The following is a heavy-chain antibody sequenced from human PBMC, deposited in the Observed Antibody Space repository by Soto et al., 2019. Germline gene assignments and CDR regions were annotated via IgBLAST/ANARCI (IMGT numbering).Heavy chain of an antibody. CDR2: IYYSGST. CDR1: GGSISSSSDY. J-gene: IGHJ4*02. D-gene: IGHD3-22*01. V-gene: IGHV4-39*01. Sequence: SETLSLTCPVSGGSISSSSDYWGWIRQPPGKGLEWMGSIYYSGSTNYNPSLKSRVTISVDTSKNQFSLKLTSVTAADTAVYYCARLDYYDSSGYRYYFDYWGQGTLVTVSS. CDR3: ARLDYYDSSGYRYYFDY.